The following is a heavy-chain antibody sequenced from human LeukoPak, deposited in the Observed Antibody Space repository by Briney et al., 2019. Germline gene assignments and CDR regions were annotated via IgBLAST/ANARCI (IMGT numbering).Heavy chain of an antibody. Sequence: ASVRVSCKASGYTFSDFFLNWVRQATGQGLEWMGWMNPNSGNTGYAQKFQGRVTMTRNTSISTAYMELSSLRSEDTAVYYCARGRKLQGYYMDVWGKGTTVTISS. CDR1: GYTFSDFF. CDR2: MNPNSGNT. CDR3: ARGRKLQGYYMDV. J-gene: IGHJ6*03. D-gene: IGHD1-7*01. V-gene: IGHV1-8*01.